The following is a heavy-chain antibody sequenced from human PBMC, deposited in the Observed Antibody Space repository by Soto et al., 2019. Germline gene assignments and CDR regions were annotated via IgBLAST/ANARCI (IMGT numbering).Heavy chain of an antibody. V-gene: IGHV6-1*01. CDR2: TYYRSKWYN. CDR1: GDSVSSNSAA. J-gene: IGHJ6*02. Sequence: SQTLSLTCAISGDSVSSNSAAWNWIRQSPSRGLEWLGRTYYRSKWYNDYAVSVKSRITINPDTSKNQFSLQLNSVTPEDTAVYYCARGYSCSCSDYYSGMDAWGQGNTVTISS. D-gene: IGHD2-15*01. CDR3: ARGYSCSCSDYYSGMDA.